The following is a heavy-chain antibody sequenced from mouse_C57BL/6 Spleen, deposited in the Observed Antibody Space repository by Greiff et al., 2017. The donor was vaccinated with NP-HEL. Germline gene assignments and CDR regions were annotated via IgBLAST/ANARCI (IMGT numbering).Heavy chain of an antibody. Sequence: QVQLQQPGAELVRPGSSVKLSCKASGYTFTSYWMHWVKQRPIQGLEWIGNIDPSDSETHYNQKFKDKATLTVDKSSSTAYMQLSSLTSEDSAVYYCARKGYGNYVAMDDWGQGTSVTVAS. CDR1: GYTFTSYW. J-gene: IGHJ4*01. CDR3: ARKGYGNYVAMDD. CDR2: IDPSDSET. V-gene: IGHV1-52*01. D-gene: IGHD2-10*02.